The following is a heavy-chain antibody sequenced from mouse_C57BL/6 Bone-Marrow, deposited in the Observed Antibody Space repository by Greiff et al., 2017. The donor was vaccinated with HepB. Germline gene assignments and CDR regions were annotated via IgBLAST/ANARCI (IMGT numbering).Heavy chain of an antibody. CDR2: IYPRDGST. Sequence: VQLVESDAELVKPGASVKISCKVSGYTFTDHTIHWMKQRPEQGLEWIGYIYPRDGSTKYNEKFKGKATLTADKSSSTAYMQLNSLTSEDSAVYFCAYYYGSRAYYAMDYWGQGTSVTVSS. CDR1: GYTFTDHT. J-gene: IGHJ4*01. V-gene: IGHV1-78*01. CDR3: AYYYGSRAYYAMDY. D-gene: IGHD1-1*01.